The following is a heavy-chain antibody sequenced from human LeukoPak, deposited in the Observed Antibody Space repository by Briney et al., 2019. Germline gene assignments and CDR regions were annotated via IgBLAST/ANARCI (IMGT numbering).Heavy chain of an antibody. Sequence: GASVKVSCKASGYTFTGYYVHWVRQAPGQGLEWMGWINPNSGGTNYAQNFQGRVTMTRDTSISTAYMDLSRLRSDDTALHYCARVIPVAGIDAFDIWGQGTMVTVSS. CDR3: ARVIPVAGIDAFDI. J-gene: IGHJ3*02. V-gene: IGHV1-2*02. CDR2: INPNSGGT. CDR1: GYTFTGYY. D-gene: IGHD6-19*01.